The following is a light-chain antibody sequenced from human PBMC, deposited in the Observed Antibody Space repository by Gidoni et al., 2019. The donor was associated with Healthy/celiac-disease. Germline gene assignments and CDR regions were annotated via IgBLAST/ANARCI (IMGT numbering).Light chain of an antibody. CDR2: KDS. Sequence: SYELTQPPSVSVSLGPMARITCSGEALPKKYAYWYQQKPGQFPVLVIYKDSERPSGIPERFSGSSSGTIVTLTISGVQAEDEADYYCLSADSSGTVVFGGGTKLTVL. CDR3: LSADSSGTVV. J-gene: IGLJ2*01. CDR1: ALPKKY. V-gene: IGLV3-16*01.